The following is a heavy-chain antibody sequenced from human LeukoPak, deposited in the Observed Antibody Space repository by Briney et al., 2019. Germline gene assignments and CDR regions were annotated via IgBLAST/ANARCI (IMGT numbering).Heavy chain of an antibody. D-gene: IGHD1-26*01. CDR2: IGGDGVGK. Sequence: GGSLRLSCVASGFIFSNSAMSSVRQAPGKGLEWVSAIGGDGVGKDYADSVKGRFTISRDNSKNTLYLQMNSLRAEDTALYYCAKRAGGTPHCWGLGTLVIVSS. CDR3: AKRAGGTPHC. V-gene: IGHV3-23*01. CDR1: GFIFSNSA. J-gene: IGHJ4*02.